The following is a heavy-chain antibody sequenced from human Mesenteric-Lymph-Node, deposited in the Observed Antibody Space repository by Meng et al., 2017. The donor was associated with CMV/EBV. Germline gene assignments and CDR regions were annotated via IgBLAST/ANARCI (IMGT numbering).Heavy chain of an antibody. Sequence: SVKVSCKASGGTFSSYAISWVRQAPGQGLEWMGGIIPIFGTANYAQKFQGRVTITTDESTSTAYMELSSLRSEDTAVYYCARDTGGDHGMDVWGQGTTVTVSS. V-gene: IGHV1-69*05. CDR3: ARDTGGDHGMDV. CDR2: IIPIFGTA. J-gene: IGHJ6*02. D-gene: IGHD3-16*01. CDR1: GGTFSSYA.